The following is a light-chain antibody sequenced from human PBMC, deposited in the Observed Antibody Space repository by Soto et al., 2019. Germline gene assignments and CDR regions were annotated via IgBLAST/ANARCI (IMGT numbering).Light chain of an antibody. V-gene: IGKV1-5*01. Sequence: DIQMTQSPSTLSASVGDRVTITCRASQSISSWLAWYQQKPGKAPKLLIYDASSLESGVPSRFSCSGSGTEFTLTISSLQPDDFANYYRQQYNNRWTFGHCTQVEIX. J-gene: IGKJ1*01. CDR2: DAS. CDR1: QSISSW. CDR3: QQYNNRWT.